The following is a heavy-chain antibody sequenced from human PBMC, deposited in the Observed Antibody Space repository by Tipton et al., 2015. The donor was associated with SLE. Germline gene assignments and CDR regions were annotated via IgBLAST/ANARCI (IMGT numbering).Heavy chain of an antibody. D-gene: IGHD6-6*01. V-gene: IGHV4-31*03. CDR1: GGSISSGGYY. CDR2: IYYSGNT. CDR3: ARQGEYSSSSGFWFDP. Sequence: TLSLTCTVPGGSISSGGYYWSWIRQHLGKGLEWIGYIYYSGNTYYNPSLKSRVTISVDTSKNQFSLKLSSVTAADTAVYYCARQGEYSSSSGFWFDPWGQGTLVTVSS. J-gene: IGHJ5*02.